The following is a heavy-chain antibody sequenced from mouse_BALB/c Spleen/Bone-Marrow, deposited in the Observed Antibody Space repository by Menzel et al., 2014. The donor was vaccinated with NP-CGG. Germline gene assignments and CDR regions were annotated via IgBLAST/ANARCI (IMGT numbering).Heavy chain of an antibody. CDR1: GFNIKDTY. V-gene: IGHV14-3*02. D-gene: IGHD1-1*01. J-gene: IGHJ3*01. CDR2: IDPANGNT. Sequence: EVQLQQSGAELVKPGASVKLSCTASGFNIKDTYMHWVNQRPEQGLEWIGWIDPANGNTKYDPKFQGKATITADTSSNTAYLQLSSLTSEDTAVYYCAKYYYGNSLFAYWGQGTLVTVSA. CDR3: AKYYYGNSLFAY.